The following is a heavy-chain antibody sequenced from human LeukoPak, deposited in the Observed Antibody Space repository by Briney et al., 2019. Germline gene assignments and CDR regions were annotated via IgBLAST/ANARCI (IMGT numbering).Heavy chain of an antibody. CDR2: MNPNSGNT. CDR1: GYTFTSYD. V-gene: IGHV1-8*01. Sequence: ASVKVSCKASGYTFTSYDINWVRQATGQGLEWMEWMNPNSGNTGYAQKFQGRVTMTRNTSISTAYMELSSLRSEDTAVYYCARGISKDSSSWYPSDFDYWGQGTLVTVSS. J-gene: IGHJ4*02. D-gene: IGHD6-13*01. CDR3: ARGISKDSSSWYPSDFDY.